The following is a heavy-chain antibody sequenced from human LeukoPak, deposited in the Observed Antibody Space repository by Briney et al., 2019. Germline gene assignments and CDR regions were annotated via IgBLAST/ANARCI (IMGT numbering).Heavy chain of an antibody. D-gene: IGHD2-15*01. Sequence: PSETLSLTCTVSGGSINGHYWDWVRQTPGKGLEWIGYISYSGTTNYNPSLKSRVTISVDTSKKKFSLKLNSVTAADTAVYYCARGRSGGSSSYGMDVWGQGTTVTVSS. J-gene: IGHJ6*02. CDR2: ISYSGTT. CDR1: GGSINGHY. V-gene: IGHV4-59*11. CDR3: ARGRSGGSSSYGMDV.